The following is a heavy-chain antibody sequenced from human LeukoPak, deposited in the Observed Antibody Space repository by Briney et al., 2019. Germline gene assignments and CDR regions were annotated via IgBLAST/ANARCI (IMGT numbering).Heavy chain of an antibody. CDR3: ARRGYLFGSSRYLFYMDV. Sequence: PGGSLRLSCAASGFTFSSNAMSWVRQAPGKGLEWVSVISGSGGSSYYADSVKGRFTLSRDNSKDTLYLEMNSLRAEDTAVYYCARRGYLFGSSRYLFYMDVWGKGTTVTVSS. D-gene: IGHD6-13*01. V-gene: IGHV3-23*01. J-gene: IGHJ6*03. CDR1: GFTFSSNA. CDR2: ISGSGGSS.